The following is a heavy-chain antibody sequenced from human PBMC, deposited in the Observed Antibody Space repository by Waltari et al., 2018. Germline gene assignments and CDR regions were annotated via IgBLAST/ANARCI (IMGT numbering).Heavy chain of an antibody. J-gene: IGHJ6*03. CDR3: ARVPTTVTTGGYYYYYMDV. CDR1: GGTFSSYA. CDR2: IIPIFGTA. D-gene: IGHD4-17*01. Sequence: QVQLVQSGAEVKKPGSSVKVSCKASGGTFSSYAISWVRPAPGQGLAWMGGIIPIFGTANYAQKFQGRVTITTDESTSTAYMELSSLRSEDTAVYYCARVPTTVTTGGYYYYYMDVWGKGTTVTVSS. V-gene: IGHV1-69*05.